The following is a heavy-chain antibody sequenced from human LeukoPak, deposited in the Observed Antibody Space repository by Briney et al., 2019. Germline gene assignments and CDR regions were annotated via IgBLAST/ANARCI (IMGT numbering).Heavy chain of an antibody. Sequence: SETLSLTCTVSGGSISSYYWSWIRQPPGKGLEWIGYIYYSGSTNYNPSLKSRVTISVDTSKNQFSLKLSSVTAADTAVYYCARGAPGYSSGRVDYWGQGTLVTVSS. CDR2: IYYSGST. CDR3: ARGAPGYSSGRVDY. V-gene: IGHV4-59*08. CDR1: GGSISSYY. D-gene: IGHD6-19*01. J-gene: IGHJ4*02.